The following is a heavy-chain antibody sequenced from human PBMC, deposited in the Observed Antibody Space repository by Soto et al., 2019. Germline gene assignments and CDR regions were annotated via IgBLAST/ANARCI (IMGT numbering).Heavy chain of an antibody. D-gene: IGHD6-13*01. Sequence: SDTLSLTCTFSVFSIISVYYYLSFIRQPPGNCLEWIVYIYYSWSTYYNPSLKSRVTISVDTSKNQFSLKLSSVTYAETAVYYCARGLRQMVNFEYWGKGIMVNVSS. CDR2: IYYSWST. CDR3: ARGLRQMVNFEY. J-gene: IGHJ4*02. CDR1: VFSIISVYYY. V-gene: IGHV4-30-4*02.